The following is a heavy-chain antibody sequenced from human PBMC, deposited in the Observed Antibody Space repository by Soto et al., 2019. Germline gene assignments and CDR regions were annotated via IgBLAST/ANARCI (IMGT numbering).Heavy chain of an antibody. J-gene: IGHJ4*02. V-gene: IGHV3-13*01. CDR3: ARGQEVGAHFFDS. D-gene: IGHD2-15*01. CDR2: IGTAGDT. CDR1: GFTFSCFD. Sequence: PGGSLRLSCEASGFTFSCFDMYWVRQPTGKGLEWVATIGTAGDTYYAVSVEGRFTISRDNAKNSLSLQMHSLRAGDTAVYFCARGQEVGAHFFDSWGQGTQVTVSS.